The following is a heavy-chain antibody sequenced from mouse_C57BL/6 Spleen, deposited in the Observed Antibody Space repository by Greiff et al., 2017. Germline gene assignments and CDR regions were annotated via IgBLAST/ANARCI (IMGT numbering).Heavy chain of an antibody. D-gene: IGHD2-3*01. J-gene: IGHJ1*03. V-gene: IGHV1-53*01. CDR3: ARGRDGYSNWYFDV. Sequence: QVQLQQPGTELVKPGASVKLSCKASGYTFTSYWLHWVKQRPGQGLEWMGNINPSNGGTNYNEKFKSKATLTVDKSSSTAYMQLSSLTSEDSAVYYCARGRDGYSNWYFDVWGTGTTVTVSS. CDR1: GYTFTSYW. CDR2: INPSNGGT.